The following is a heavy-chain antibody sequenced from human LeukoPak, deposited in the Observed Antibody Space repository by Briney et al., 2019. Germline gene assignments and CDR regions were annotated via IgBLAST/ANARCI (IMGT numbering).Heavy chain of an antibody. Sequence: SVTVSFKASGGTFSSYAISWVRQAPGQGLEWMGGIIPIFGTANYAQKFQGRVTITTDESTSTAYMELSSLRSEDTAVYYCARGSSRHYYYYYMDVWGKGTTVTVSS. J-gene: IGHJ6*03. D-gene: IGHD6-6*01. CDR3: ARGSSRHYYYYYMDV. CDR2: IIPIFGTA. V-gene: IGHV1-69*05. CDR1: GGTFSSYA.